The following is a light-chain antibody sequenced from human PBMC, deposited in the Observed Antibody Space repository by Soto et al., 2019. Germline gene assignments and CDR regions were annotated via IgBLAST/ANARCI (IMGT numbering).Light chain of an antibody. CDR3: SSYTTSSTRV. CDR1: SSDLGIYNY. V-gene: IGLV2-14*01. CDR2: EVT. Sequence: SVLTQPASVSGSPGQSIAISCSGSSSDLGIYNYVPWYQQHPGKVPKLIIFEVTNRPSGVSNRFSGSKSGDTASLTISGLQAEDEADYYCSSYTTSSTRVFGTGTKVTVL. J-gene: IGLJ1*01.